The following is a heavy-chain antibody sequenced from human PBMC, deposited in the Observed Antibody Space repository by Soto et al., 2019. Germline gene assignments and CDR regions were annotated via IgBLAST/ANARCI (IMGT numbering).Heavy chain of an antibody. CDR2: TRHRGGST. V-gene: IGHV3-64*01. CDR3: ARDPFVHDAFDL. J-gene: IGHJ3*01. CDR1: GFTFSSYD. Sequence: EVQLVESGGDLVQPGGSLRLSCAASGFTFSSYDLHWVRQAPGKGLEYVSGTRHRGGSTYYANSVKCGFTISRDNSKNTLYLQMGSLIPEDMAVYYCARDPFVHDAFDLWGQGTMVTVSS.